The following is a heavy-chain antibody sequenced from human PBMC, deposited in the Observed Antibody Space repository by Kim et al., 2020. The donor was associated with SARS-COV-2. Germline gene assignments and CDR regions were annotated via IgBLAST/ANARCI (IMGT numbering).Heavy chain of an antibody. J-gene: IGHJ6*02. CDR3: ARGSTSPNYYYGMDV. Sequence: PPLTSRVTISVDKSKNQFSLTLSSVTAADTAVYYCARGSTSPNYYYGMDVWGQGTTVTVSS. D-gene: IGHD2-2*01. V-gene: IGHV4-4*02.